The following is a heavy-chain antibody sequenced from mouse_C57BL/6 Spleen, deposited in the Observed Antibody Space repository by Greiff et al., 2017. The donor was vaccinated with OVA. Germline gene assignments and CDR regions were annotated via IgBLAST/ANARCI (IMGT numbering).Heavy chain of an antibody. D-gene: IGHD2-2*01. CDR2: INPSTGGT. V-gene: IGHV1-42*01. CDR1: GYSFTGYY. Sequence: EVQLQQSGPELVKPGASVKISCKASGYSFTGYYMNWVKQSPEKSLEWIGEINPSTGGTTYNQKFKAKATLTVDKSSSTAYMQLKSLTSEDSAVYDGARRGYGYAEAMDYWGQGTSVTVSS. J-gene: IGHJ4*01. CDR3: ARRGYGYAEAMDY.